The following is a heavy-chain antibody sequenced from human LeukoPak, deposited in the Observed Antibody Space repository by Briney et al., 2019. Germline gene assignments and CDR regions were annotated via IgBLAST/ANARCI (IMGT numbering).Heavy chain of an antibody. D-gene: IGHD3-22*01. Sequence: GESLRLSCAASGFTFSSYSMNWVRQAPGKGLEWVSSISSSSSYIYYADSVKGRFTISRDNAKNSLYLQMNSLRAEDTAVYYCASLNYYDSSGYYESLTPPDYWGQGTLVTVSS. V-gene: IGHV3-21*01. CDR3: ASLNYYDSSGYYESLTPPDY. CDR2: ISSSSSYI. J-gene: IGHJ4*02. CDR1: GFTFSSYS.